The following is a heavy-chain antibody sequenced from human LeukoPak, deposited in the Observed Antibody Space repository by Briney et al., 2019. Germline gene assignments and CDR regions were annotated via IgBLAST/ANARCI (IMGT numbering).Heavy chain of an antibody. D-gene: IGHD6-19*01. CDR3: TREAVADGGPFDY. CDR2: IYSGGST. J-gene: IGHJ4*02. V-gene: IGHV3-53*01. Sequence: GGSLRLSCAASGFSVNSNYMSWVRQAPGKGLEWVLVIYSGGSTYYADSVKGRFTISRHISKNSLYRQMNSLRAEDTAVYYCTREAVADGGPFDYWGQGTLVAVSS. CDR1: GFSVNSNY.